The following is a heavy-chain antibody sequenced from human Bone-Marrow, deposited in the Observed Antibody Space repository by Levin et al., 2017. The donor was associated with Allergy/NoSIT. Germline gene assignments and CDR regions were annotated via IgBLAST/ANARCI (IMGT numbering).Heavy chain of an antibody. CDR2: IIPNSGGT. CDR1: GYTFSVYW. J-gene: IGHJ5*02. D-gene: IGHD3-22*01. V-gene: IGHV1-2*02. Sequence: ASVKVSCKASGYTFSVYWIHWVRHVPGEGLEWMGWIIPNSGGTNYAQKFQGRVTMTRDTSVNTVYMELTGLTSDDAAVYYCTRGLMIGASKMFDLWGQGTLVTVSS. CDR3: TRGLMIGASKMFDL.